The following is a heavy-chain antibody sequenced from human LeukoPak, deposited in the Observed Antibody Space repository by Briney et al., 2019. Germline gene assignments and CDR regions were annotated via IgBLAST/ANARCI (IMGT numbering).Heavy chain of an antibody. CDR1: EYSFTTYW. Sequence: GESLKISCKASEYSFTTYWIGWVRQMPGKGLEWMGIIYPADSTAHYSPSFQGQVTISVDKSINTAYLQWSRLKASDTAMYYCARHTLGSSGWYDYWGQGTLVTVSS. V-gene: IGHV5-51*01. J-gene: IGHJ4*02. CDR3: ARHTLGSSGWYDY. D-gene: IGHD6-19*01. CDR2: IYPADSTA.